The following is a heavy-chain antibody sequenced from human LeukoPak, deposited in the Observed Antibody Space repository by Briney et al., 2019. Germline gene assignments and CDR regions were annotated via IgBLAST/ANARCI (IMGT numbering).Heavy chain of an antibody. Sequence: SETLSLTCAVYGGSFSGFYWSWIRQPPGKGLEWIGEITHSGSTNYNPSLKSRVTISVDTSKNQSSLKLSSVTAADTAVYYCARGGDIVVVSAAIGQFNWFDPWGQGTLVTVSS. V-gene: IGHV4-34*01. CDR1: GGSFSGFY. CDR2: ITHSGST. J-gene: IGHJ5*02. D-gene: IGHD2-2*01. CDR3: ARGGDIVVVSAAIGQFNWFDP.